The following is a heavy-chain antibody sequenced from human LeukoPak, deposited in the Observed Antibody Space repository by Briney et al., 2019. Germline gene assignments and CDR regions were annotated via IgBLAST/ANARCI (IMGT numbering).Heavy chain of an antibody. V-gene: IGHV4-39*01. CDR1: GGSISNSDYY. CDR2: FDHTGTT. J-gene: IGHJ4*02. D-gene: IGHD3-9*01. Sequence: PSETLSLTCTDSGGSISNSDYYWGWIRQPPGKGLEWIGSFDHTGTTYYNPSLKSRVTTSVDTSNNQFSLRLSSVTAADTAVYYCARWVDLTVYWGQGTLVTVSS. CDR3: ARWVDLTVY.